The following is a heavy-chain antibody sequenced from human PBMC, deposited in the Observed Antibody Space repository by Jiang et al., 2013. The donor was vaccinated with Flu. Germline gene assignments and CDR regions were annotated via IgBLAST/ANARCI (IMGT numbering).Heavy chain of an antibody. V-gene: IGHV2-5*02. CDR2: IYWDDDK. Sequence: KPTQTLTLTCTFSGFSLSTSGVGVGWIRQPPGKALEWLALIYWDDDKRYSPSLKSRLTITKDTSKNQVVLTMTNMDPVDTATYYCAHTLRSKIRFLEWLQSYFDYWGQGTLVTVSS. D-gene: IGHD3-3*01. J-gene: IGHJ4*02. CDR3: AHTLRSKIRFLEWLQSYFDY. CDR1: GFSLSTSGVG.